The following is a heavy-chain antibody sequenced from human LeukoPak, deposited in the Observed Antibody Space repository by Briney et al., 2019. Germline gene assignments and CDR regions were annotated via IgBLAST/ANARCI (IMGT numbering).Heavy chain of an antibody. CDR1: GGSISSSTSGWGWY. CDR3: ARGPRSRGYCDY. V-gene: IGHV4-39*07. Sequence: IPSETLSLTCTVSGGSISSSTSGWGWYWGWIRQPPGKGLEWIGSIYYSGSTYYNPSLKSRVAISIDTSRNQFSLKLSSVTAADTAVYYCARGPRSRGYCDYWGQGTLVTVSS. CDR2: IYYSGST. D-gene: IGHD2-21*02. J-gene: IGHJ4*02.